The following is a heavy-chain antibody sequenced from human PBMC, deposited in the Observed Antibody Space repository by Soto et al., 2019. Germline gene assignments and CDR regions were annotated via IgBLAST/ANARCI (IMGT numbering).Heavy chain of an antibody. V-gene: IGHV3-30*18. CDR1: GFTFSDYG. J-gene: IGHJ4*02. Sequence: QVQLVESGGGVVQPGRSLRLSCAASGFTFSDYGMHWVRQAPGKGLEWVAIISYDGRNEDYAESVRGRFTISRDNSKNTLYLDMNSLSAEDSAVYFCAKGVVREPAYFDDWGQGTLVTVSS. CDR2: ISYDGRNE. CDR3: AKGVVREPAYFDD. D-gene: IGHD3-10*01.